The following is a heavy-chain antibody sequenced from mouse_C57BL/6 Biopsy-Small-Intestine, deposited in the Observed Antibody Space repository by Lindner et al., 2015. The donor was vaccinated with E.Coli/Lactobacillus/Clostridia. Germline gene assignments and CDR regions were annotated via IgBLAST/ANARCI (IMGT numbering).Heavy chain of an antibody. D-gene: IGHD1-1*01. Sequence: VQLQESGPGMVKPSQSLSLTCTVTGYSITSGYDWHWIRHFPGNKLEWMGYIDYSGSTNYNPSLKSRISITHDTSKNHFFLKLNSVTTEDTATYYCARGRYYGSSYRYAMDYWGQGTSVTVSS. CDR2: IDYSGST. J-gene: IGHJ4*01. CDR1: GYSITSGYD. V-gene: IGHV3-1*01. CDR3: ARGRYYGSSYRYAMDY.